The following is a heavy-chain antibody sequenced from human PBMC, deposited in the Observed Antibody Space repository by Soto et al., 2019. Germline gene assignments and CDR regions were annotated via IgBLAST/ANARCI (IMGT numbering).Heavy chain of an antibody. CDR1: GFTFSNAW. Sequence: PGGSLRLSCAASGFTFSNAWMSWVRQAPGKGLEWVGRIKSKTDGGTTDYAAPVKGRFTISRDDSKNTLYLQTNSLKTEDTAVYYCTTDGRPMVPDYYYYGMDVWGQGTTVTVSS. J-gene: IGHJ6*02. V-gene: IGHV3-15*01. CDR2: IKSKTDGGTT. D-gene: IGHD3-10*01. CDR3: TTDGRPMVPDYYYYGMDV.